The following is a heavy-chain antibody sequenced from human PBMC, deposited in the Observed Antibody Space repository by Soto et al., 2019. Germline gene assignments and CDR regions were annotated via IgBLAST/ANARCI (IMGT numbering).Heavy chain of an antibody. Sequence: EGSLRLSCEASGFTSRRYVTICVRQNPGGGLEWVSAITGGSDYTYYADSVKGRFTISRDNSENTLFLQMNTLGAEDTAVYYCAKGSSNSRPYYFDYWGQGT. J-gene: IGHJ4*02. CDR2: ITGGSDYT. V-gene: IGHV3-23*01. CDR3: AKGSSNSRPYYFDY. D-gene: IGHD4-4*01. CDR1: GFTSRRYV.